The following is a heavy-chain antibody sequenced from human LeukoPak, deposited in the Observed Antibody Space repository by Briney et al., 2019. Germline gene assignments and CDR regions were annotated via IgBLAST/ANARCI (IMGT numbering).Heavy chain of an antibody. CDR3: GKTTTRYSSGRYPGWPVDY. CDR2: IKQDGSEK. CDR1: GFTFSSYW. Sequence: PGGSLRLSCAASGFTFSSYWMSWVRQAPGKGLEWVANIKQDGSEKYYVDSVKGRFTISRDNAKNSLYLQMNSLRAEDTAVYYCGKTTTRYSSGRYPGWPVDYWGQGTLVTVSS. J-gene: IGHJ4*02. V-gene: IGHV3-7*01. D-gene: IGHD6-19*01.